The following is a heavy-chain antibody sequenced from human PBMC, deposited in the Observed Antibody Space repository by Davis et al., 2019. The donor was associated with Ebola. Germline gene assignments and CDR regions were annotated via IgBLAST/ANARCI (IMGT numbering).Heavy chain of an antibody. Sequence: GESLKISCVGSGFTFSDYYMSWIRQAPGKGLESVAYISSSDDTIYYADSVKGRFTISRDNAKNSVFLQMSSLRADDAAIYFCARSYYGDFLSYFDSWGQGTLVTVSS. J-gene: IGHJ4*02. D-gene: IGHD3-10*01. V-gene: IGHV3-11*01. CDR3: ARSYYGDFLSYFDS. CDR1: GFTFSDYY. CDR2: ISSSDDTI.